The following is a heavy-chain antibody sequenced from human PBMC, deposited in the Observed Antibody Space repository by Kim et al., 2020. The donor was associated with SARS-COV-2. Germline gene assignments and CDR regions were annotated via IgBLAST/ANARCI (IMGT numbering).Heavy chain of an antibody. D-gene: IGHD5-18*01. J-gene: IGHJ4*02. CDR3: AKDGYSYGPGGVDY. Sequence: ADSVKGRFTISRDKSKNTLYLQMNSLRAEDTAVYYCAKDGYSYGPGGVDYWGQGTLVTVSS. V-gene: IGHV3-23*01.